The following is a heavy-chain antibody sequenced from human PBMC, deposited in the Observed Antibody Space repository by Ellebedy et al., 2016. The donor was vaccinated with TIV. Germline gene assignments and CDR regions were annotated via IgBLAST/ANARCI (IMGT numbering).Heavy chain of an antibody. Sequence: GESLKISCEASGFTFINSAISWVRQAPGKGLEWVASISGSGSNTYYADSVKGRFTISRDNSKNTLYLQVNSLRADDTAVYYCAKARATVAGAGYYDYWGQGTRVTVSS. CDR1: GFTFINSA. CDR2: ISGSGSNT. D-gene: IGHD6-19*01. V-gene: IGHV3-23*01. CDR3: AKARATVAGAGYYDY. J-gene: IGHJ4*02.